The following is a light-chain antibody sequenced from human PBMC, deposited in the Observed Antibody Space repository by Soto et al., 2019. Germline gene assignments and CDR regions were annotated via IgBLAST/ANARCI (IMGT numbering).Light chain of an antibody. J-gene: IGLJ2*01. CDR1: SSDVGGYNY. V-gene: IGLV2-14*01. Sequence: QSVLTQPASVSGSHGQSITISCTGTSSDVGGYNYVSWYQQHPGKAPKLMIYDVSNRPSGVSNHCSGSKSGNTASLTISGLQAEDEADCYCSSNSSRTPVVFGGGTKMTVL. CDR2: DVS. CDR3: SSNSSRTPVV.